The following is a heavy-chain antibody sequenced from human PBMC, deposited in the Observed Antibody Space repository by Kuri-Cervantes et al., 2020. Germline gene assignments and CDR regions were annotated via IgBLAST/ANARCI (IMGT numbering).Heavy chain of an antibody. CDR3: ARQIGGNNYFDY. V-gene: IGHV4-34*12. J-gene: IGHJ4*02. CDR2: IVHTGST. D-gene: IGHD4-23*01. CDR1: GVSFSNHY. Sequence: GSLRLSCAVDGVSFSNHYWNWVRQPPGKGLEWIGEIVHTGSTIYNPSLKSRVTISLGTSKNQFSLKLSSVTAADTAIYYCARQIGGNNYFDYWGRGTLVTVSS.